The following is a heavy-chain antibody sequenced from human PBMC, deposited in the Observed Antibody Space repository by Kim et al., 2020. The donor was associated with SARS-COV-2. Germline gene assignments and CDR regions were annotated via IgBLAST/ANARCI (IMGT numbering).Heavy chain of an antibody. CDR3: ASRFPFVSGNNNPYYYYYGMDV. J-gene: IGHJ6*02. D-gene: IGHD3-10*01. V-gene: IGHV4-39*01. Sequence: SETLSLTCTVSGGSISSSSYYWGWIRQPPGKGLEWIGSIYYSGSTYYNPSLKSRVTISVDTSKNQFSLKLSSVTAADTAVYYCASRFPFVSGNNNPYYYYYGMDVWGQGTTVTVSS. CDR2: IYYSGST. CDR1: GGSISSSSYY.